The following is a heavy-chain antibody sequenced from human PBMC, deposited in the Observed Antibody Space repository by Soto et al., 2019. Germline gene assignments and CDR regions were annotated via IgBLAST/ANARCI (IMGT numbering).Heavy chain of an antibody. Sequence: EVQLLESGGGLVQPGGSLRLSCAASRFTFSSYSMTWVRQAPGKGLEWVSAISGSGDSTFYADAVKGRFTISRDNYKNTLYLQMNSLRAEDTAVYYCANWEGAKSGSSDYWGQGTLVTVSS. CDR1: RFTFSSYS. D-gene: IGHD1-26*01. V-gene: IGHV3-23*01. J-gene: IGHJ4*02. CDR3: ANWEGAKSGSSDY. CDR2: ISGSGDST.